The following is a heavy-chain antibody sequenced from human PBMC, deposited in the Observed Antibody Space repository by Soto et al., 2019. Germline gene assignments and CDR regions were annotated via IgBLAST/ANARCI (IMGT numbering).Heavy chain of an antibody. D-gene: IGHD2-21*02. Sequence: QVLLVDSGGGLVEPGGSLRLSCAASGFDFSNTYMTWIRQTPGKGLEWISYISGTGSDISYADFARGRFTISRDNAKNSLFLQMNSLRAEDTAIYYCVKTARVAEYWGQGTLVTVSS. CDR3: VKTARVAEY. CDR1: GFDFSNTY. CDR2: ISGTGSDI. V-gene: IGHV3-11*01. J-gene: IGHJ4*02.